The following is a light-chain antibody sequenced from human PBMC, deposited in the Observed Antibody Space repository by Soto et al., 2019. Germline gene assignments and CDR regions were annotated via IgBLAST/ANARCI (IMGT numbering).Light chain of an antibody. V-gene: IGKV3-20*01. CDR3: QQHFHGPIT. J-gene: IGKJ5*01. Sequence: ELVLTQSPGTLSLSPGARATLSCRASQSVSSSYLAWYQQKPGQAPRLIIYGASSRATGIPDRFSGSVSGTAGTITLSRLEPEDCEVYDGQQHFHGPITFGQGTRLDIK. CDR1: QSVSSSY. CDR2: GAS.